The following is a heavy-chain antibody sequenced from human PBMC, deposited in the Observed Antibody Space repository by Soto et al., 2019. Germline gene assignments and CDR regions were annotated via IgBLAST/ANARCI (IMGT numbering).Heavy chain of an antibody. CDR2: IYHSGST. CDR1: GGSISSSNW. CDR3: ARGSSRKNYYVMDV. V-gene: IGHV4-4*02. D-gene: IGHD6-13*01. J-gene: IGHJ6*02. Sequence: SETLSLTCAVSGGSISSSNWWSWVRQPPGKGLEWIGEIYHSGSTNYNPSLKSRVTISVDKSKNQFSLKLSSVTAADTAVYYCARGSSRKNYYVMDVWGQGTTVTVSS.